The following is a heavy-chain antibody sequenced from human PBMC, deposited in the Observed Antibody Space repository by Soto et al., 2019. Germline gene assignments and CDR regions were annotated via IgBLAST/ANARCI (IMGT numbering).Heavy chain of an antibody. CDR1: GGTFSSYA. Sequence: GASVKVSCKATGGTFSSYAISWVRQAPGQGLEWMGGIIPIFGTANYAQKIQGRVTITADESTSTAYMELSSLRSEDTAVYYCARGGGPYYYDSSGYYYVRSDAFDIWGQGTMVTVSS. V-gene: IGHV1-69*13. D-gene: IGHD3-22*01. CDR2: IIPIFGTA. J-gene: IGHJ3*02. CDR3: ARGGGPYYYDSSGYYYVRSDAFDI.